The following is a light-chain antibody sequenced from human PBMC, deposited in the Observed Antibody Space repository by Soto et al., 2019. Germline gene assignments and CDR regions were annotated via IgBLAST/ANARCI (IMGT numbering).Light chain of an antibody. CDR2: GVS. Sequence: EIVMTQSAVTLAVSPGERATLSCRASQSVRSTYLAWYQQKPGQAPRLLIFGVSNRAAGIPARFSGSGSGTDFALTISSLQPEDFATYYCQQSYSTSWTFGQGTKVDIK. CDR3: QQSYSTSWT. V-gene: IGKV3-15*01. J-gene: IGKJ1*01. CDR1: QSVRSTY.